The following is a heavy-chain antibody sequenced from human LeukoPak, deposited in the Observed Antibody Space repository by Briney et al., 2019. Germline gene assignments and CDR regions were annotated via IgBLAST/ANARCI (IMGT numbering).Heavy chain of an antibody. CDR1: GYTFTSYA. V-gene: IGHV1-3*01. Sequence: ASVKVSCKASGYTFTSYAMHWVRQAPGQRLEWMGWINAGNGNTKYSQKFQGRVTMTRDTSTSTVYMELSSLRSEDTAVYYCARVGGGSYWSHFDYWGQGTLVTVSS. CDR3: ARVGGGSYWSHFDY. CDR2: INAGNGNT. D-gene: IGHD1-26*01. J-gene: IGHJ4*02.